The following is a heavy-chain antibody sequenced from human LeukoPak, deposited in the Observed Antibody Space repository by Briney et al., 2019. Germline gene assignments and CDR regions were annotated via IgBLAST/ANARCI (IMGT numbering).Heavy chain of an antibody. CDR3: ARAPNGQQVAPGGY. D-gene: IGHD6-13*01. V-gene: IGHV1-18*01. J-gene: IGHJ4*02. Sequence: ASVKVSCKASGYTFTSYGISWARQAPGQGLEWMGWISAYNGNTNYAQKLQGRVTMTTDTSTSTAYMELRSLRSDDTAVYYCARAPNGQQVAPGGYWGQGTQVTVSS. CDR1: GYTFTSYG. CDR2: ISAYNGNT.